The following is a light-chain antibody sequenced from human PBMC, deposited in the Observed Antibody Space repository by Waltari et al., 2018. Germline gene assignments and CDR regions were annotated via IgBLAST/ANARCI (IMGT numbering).Light chain of an antibody. CDR3: QVWDSSSDHRV. V-gene: IGLV3-21*03. CDR2: DDS. J-gene: IGLJ2*01. Sequence: SYVVTQPPSVSVAPGKTARSTCAGNNLGNKNDHWYQQKPGQAPVLVVYDDSDRPSGIPERFSGSNSGNTATLTINRAEAGDEADYHCQVWDSSSDHRVFGGGTKLTVL. CDR1: NLGNKN.